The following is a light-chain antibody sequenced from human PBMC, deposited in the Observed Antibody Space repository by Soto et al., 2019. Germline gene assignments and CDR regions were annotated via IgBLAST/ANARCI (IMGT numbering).Light chain of an antibody. CDR3: QQYNNWLSIT. V-gene: IGKV3D-15*01. CDR1: QSVSSN. J-gene: IGKJ5*01. Sequence: EIVMTQSPATLSVSPGERATLSCRASQSVSSNLAWYQQKPDQAPRLLIYGASTRATGIPARFSGSGSGTEFTLTISSLQSEDFAVYYCQQYNNWLSITFGQGTRLEIK. CDR2: GAS.